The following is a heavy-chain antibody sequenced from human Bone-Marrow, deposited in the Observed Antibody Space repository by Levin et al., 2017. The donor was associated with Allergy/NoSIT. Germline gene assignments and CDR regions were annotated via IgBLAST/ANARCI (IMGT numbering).Heavy chain of an antibody. V-gene: IGHV4-34*01. CDR2: INHSGST. Sequence: PSETLSLTCAVYGGSFSGYYWSWIRQPPGKGLEWIGEINHSGSTNYNPSLKSRVTISVDTSKNQFSLKLSSVTAADTAVYYCVVGYCSGGSCYFPPRAFDSWGQGTMVTVSS. D-gene: IGHD2-15*01. CDR3: VVGYCSGGSCYFPPRAFDS. J-gene: IGHJ3*02. CDR1: GGSFSGYY.